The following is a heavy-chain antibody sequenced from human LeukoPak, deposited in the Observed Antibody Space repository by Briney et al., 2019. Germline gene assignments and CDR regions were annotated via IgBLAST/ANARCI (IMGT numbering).Heavy chain of an antibody. J-gene: IGHJ5*02. Sequence: SETLSLTCTVSGGSISSYYWSWIRQPPGKGLEWIGYIYYSGSTNYNPSLKSRVTISVDTSKNQFSLKLSSVTAADTAVYYCASVDFDWLFHWGQGTLVTVSS. D-gene: IGHD3/OR15-3a*01. CDR2: IYYSGST. V-gene: IGHV4-59*08. CDR1: GGSISSYY. CDR3: ASVDFDWLFH.